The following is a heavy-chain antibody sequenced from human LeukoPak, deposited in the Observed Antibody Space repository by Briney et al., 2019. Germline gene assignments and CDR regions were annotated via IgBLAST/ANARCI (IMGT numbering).Heavy chain of an antibody. CDR2: ISYDGSNK. J-gene: IGHJ4*02. V-gene: IGHV3-30-3*01. D-gene: IGHD6-19*01. Sequence: GGSLRLSCAASGFTFSSYAMPWVRQAPGKGLEWVAVISYDGSNKYYADSVKGRFTISRDNSKNTLYLQMNSLRAEDTAVYYCARDPQYSSGWYVYWGQGTLVTVSS. CDR1: GFTFSSYA. CDR3: ARDPQYSSGWYVY.